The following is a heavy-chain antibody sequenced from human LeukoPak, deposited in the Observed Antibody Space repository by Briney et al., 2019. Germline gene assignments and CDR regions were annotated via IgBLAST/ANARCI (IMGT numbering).Heavy chain of an antibody. CDR2: VYYSGST. CDR3: ARGGGVTTTIDY. D-gene: IGHD2-15*01. J-gene: IGHJ4*02. Sequence: PSETLSLTCTVSGGSISSGGYYWSWIRQHPGEGLEWIGYVYYSGSTYYNPSLKSRVTISVDTSKNQFSLKLSSVAAADTAVYYCARGGGVTTTIDYWGQGTLVTVSS. V-gene: IGHV4-31*03. CDR1: GGSISSGGYY.